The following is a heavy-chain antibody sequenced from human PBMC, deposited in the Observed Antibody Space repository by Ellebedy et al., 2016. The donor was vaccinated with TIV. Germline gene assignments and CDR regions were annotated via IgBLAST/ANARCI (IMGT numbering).Heavy chain of an antibody. CDR1: GFTFSSYS. V-gene: IGHV3-21*01. CDR2: ISSSSSYI. CDR3: ASPPYYDILTGYLDY. Sequence: GGSLRLSXAASGFTFSSYSMNWVRQAPGKGLEWVSSISSSSSYIYYADSVKGRFTISRDNAKNSLYLQMNSLRAEDTAVYYCASPPYYDILTGYLDYWGQGTLVTVSS. J-gene: IGHJ4*02. D-gene: IGHD3-9*01.